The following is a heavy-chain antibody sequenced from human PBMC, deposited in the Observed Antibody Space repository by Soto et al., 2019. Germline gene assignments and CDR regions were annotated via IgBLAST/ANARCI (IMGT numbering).Heavy chain of an antibody. V-gene: IGHV3-48*03. D-gene: IGHD3-22*01. J-gene: IGHJ6*02. Sequence: GGSLRLSCAASGFTFSSYEMNWVRQAPGKGLEWVSYISSSGSTIYYADSVKGRFTISRDNAKNSLYLQMNSLRAEDTAVYYCARVGTMIVVVIEYYYGMDVWGQGTTVTVSS. CDR1: GFTFSSYE. CDR3: ARVGTMIVVVIEYYYGMDV. CDR2: ISSSGSTI.